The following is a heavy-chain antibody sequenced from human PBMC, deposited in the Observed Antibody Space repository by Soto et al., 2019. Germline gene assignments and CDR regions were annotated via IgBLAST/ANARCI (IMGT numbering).Heavy chain of an antibody. CDR2: IYYSGST. D-gene: IGHD3-10*01. CDR3: ATLWFGEGNY. CDR1: GGSISSSSYY. Sequence: QLQLQESGPGLVKPSETLSLTCTVSGGSISSSSYYWGWIRQPPGKGLEWIGSIYYSGSTYCNPSLKSRVTISVDTSKTQFSLKLGSVTAADTAVYYCATLWFGEGNYWGQGTLVTVSS. V-gene: IGHV4-39*01. J-gene: IGHJ4*02.